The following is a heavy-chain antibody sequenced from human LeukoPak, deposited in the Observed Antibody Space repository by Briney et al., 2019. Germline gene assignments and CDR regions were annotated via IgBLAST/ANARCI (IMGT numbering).Heavy chain of an antibody. V-gene: IGHV4-59*12. CDR2: IFYNGNT. CDR3: ARGWELLYGLDV. Sequence: SETLSLTCTVSGVSISPYYWSWVRQPPGKGLEWIAYIFYNGNTNYNPSLKSRVTISLDTSKKQVSLKVSSVTAADTAVYYCARGWELLYGLDVWGQGTTVTVSS. CDR1: GVSISPYY. J-gene: IGHJ6*02. D-gene: IGHD1-26*01.